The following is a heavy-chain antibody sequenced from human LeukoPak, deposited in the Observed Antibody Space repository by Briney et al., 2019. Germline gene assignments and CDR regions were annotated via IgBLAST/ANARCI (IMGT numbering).Heavy chain of an antibody. CDR1: GYTFTGYY. Sequence: SCKASGYTFTGYYMHWVRQAPGKGLEWVAFIRYDDSKIYYADSVKGRFTISRDNSKNILYLQMNSLRAEDTAVYYCAKGSRGGYYYYMDVWGKGTTVTVSS. J-gene: IGHJ6*03. V-gene: IGHV3-30*02. CDR2: IRYDDSKI. D-gene: IGHD3-10*01. CDR3: AKGSRGGYYYYMDV.